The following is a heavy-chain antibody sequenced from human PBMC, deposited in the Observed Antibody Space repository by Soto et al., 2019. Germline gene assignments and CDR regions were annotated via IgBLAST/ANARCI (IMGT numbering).Heavy chain of an antibody. V-gene: IGHV1-18*01. CDR2: INTHNGNT. CDR1: GYTFTTYG. D-gene: IGHD3-10*01. J-gene: IGHJ6*02. Sequence: QVQLEQSAPEVKKPGASVKVSCKASGYTFTTYGISWVRQAPGQGLEWLAWINTHNGNTNYAQNLQGRVIMTADTSTSTAYMELRSLRSDDTAIYYCTREGSAPYYYYGMDAWGQGTTVTVSS. CDR3: TREGSAPYYYYGMDA.